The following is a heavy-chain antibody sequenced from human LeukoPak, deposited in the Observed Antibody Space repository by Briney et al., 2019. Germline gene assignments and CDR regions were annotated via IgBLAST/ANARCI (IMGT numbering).Heavy chain of an antibody. CDR3: ARDVVGAFGMKALDD. CDR1: GGTFSSYL. CDR2: IIPIIGTA. D-gene: IGHD1-26*01. V-gene: IGHV1-69*13. Sequence: SVKVSCKASGGTFSSYLISWVRQAPGQGLEWMGGIIPIIGTADYIQKFQDRVTITADESTTTAYMELTGLRSEDTAIYYCARDVVGAFGMKALDDWGQGTLVTVSA. J-gene: IGHJ4*02.